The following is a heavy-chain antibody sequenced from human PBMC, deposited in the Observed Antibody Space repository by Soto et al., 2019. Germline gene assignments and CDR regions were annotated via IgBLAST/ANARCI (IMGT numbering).Heavy chain of an antibody. Sequence: EVPLVESGGGLVQPGRSLRLSCAASGFTFDDYAMHWVRQAPGKGLEWVSGISWNSGSIGYADSVKGRFTISRDNAKNSLYLQMNSLRAEDTALYYCAKEGAKKGGAFDIWGQGTMVTVSS. J-gene: IGHJ3*02. CDR2: ISWNSGSI. D-gene: IGHD3-16*01. V-gene: IGHV3-9*01. CDR3: AKEGAKKGGAFDI. CDR1: GFTFDDYA.